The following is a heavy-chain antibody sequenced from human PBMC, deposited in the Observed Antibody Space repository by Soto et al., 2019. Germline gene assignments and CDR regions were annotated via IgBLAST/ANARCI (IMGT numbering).Heavy chain of an antibody. CDR3: AASAHGSGGSSLDY. CDR1: GFIFSIYG. Sequence: QVQLVESGGGVVQPGRSLRLSCAASGFIFSIYGMHWVRQAPGKGLEWVAVISYDGSNKDYADSAKGRFTISRDNSKNTLYLQMHSLRAEDTAVYYWAASAHGSGGSSLDYWGQGTLVNVSS. CDR2: ISYDGSNK. V-gene: IGHV3-30*03. J-gene: IGHJ4*02. D-gene: IGHD2-15*01.